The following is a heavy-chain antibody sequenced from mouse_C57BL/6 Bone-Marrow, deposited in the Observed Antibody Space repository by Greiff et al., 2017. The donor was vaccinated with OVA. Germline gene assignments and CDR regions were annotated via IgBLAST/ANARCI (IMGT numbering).Heavy chain of an antibody. Sequence: EVKLVESGGGLVKPGGSLKLSCAASGFTFSSYTMSWVRQTPEKRLEWVATISGGGGNTYYPDSVKGRFTISRDNAKNTLYLQMSRLRSEDTAVYYCARRGWDWYFDVWGTGTTVTVSS. CDR2: ISGGGGNT. V-gene: IGHV5-9*04. CDR1: GFTFSSYT. D-gene: IGHD3-3*01. CDR3: ARRGWDWYFDV. J-gene: IGHJ1*03.